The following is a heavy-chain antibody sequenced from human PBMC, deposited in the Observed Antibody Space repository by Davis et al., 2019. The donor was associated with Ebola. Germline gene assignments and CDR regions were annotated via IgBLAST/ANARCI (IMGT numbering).Heavy chain of an antibody. CDR2: ISGSGGST. J-gene: IGHJ5*02. V-gene: IGHV3-23*01. D-gene: IGHD2-2*01. Sequence: PGGSLRLSCAASGLTFSSYAMSWVRQAPGKGLEWVSAISGSGGSTYYADSVKGRFTIPRDNSKNTLYLQMNSLRAEDTAVYYCAKDRPSSWGAGDLFKWIDTWGQGTLVTVSS. CDR3: AKDRPSSWGAGDLFKWIDT. CDR1: GLTFSSYA.